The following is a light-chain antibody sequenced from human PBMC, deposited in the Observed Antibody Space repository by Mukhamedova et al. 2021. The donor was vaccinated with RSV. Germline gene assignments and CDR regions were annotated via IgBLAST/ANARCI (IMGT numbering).Light chain of an antibody. J-gene: IGKJ1*01. CDR2: DAS. CDR3: QQTFSARGT. V-gene: IGKV1-39*01. Sequence: WYQRRVHGKAPNLLIYDASTLQSGVPSRFSGSGSWPDFTLTITSLQPEDFATYYCQQTFSARGTFGQGTQVE.